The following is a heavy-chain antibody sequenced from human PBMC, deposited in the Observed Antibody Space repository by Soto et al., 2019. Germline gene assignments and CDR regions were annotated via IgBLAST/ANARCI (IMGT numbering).Heavy chain of an antibody. Sequence: GGSLRLSCAASGFTFSSYAMSWVRQAPGKGLEWVSAISGSGGSTFYADSVKGRFTISRDNSKNTLYLQMNSLRAEDTAVYYCAKVRSRGVIMAPFDYWGQGTLVTVSS. J-gene: IGHJ4*02. CDR1: GFTFSSYA. D-gene: IGHD3-10*01. CDR3: AKVRSRGVIMAPFDY. CDR2: ISGSGGST. V-gene: IGHV3-23*01.